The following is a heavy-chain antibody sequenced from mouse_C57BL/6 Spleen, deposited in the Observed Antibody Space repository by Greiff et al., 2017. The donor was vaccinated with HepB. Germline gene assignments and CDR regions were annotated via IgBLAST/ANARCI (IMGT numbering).Heavy chain of an antibody. J-gene: IGHJ3*01. Sequence: VKLQQPGAELVKPGASVKVSCKASGYTFTSYWMHWVKQRPGQGLEWIGRIHPSDSDTNYNQKFKGKATLTVDKSSSTAYMQLSSLTSEDSAVYYCAMTYYYGSTWFAYWGQGTLVTVSA. CDR3: AMTYYYGSTWFAY. CDR1: GYTFTSYW. V-gene: IGHV1-74*01. D-gene: IGHD1-1*01. CDR2: IHPSDSDT.